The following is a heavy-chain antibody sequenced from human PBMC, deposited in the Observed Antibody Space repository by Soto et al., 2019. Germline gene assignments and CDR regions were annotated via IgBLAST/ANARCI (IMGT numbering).Heavy chain of an antibody. V-gene: IGHV3-11*01. J-gene: IGHJ6*02. CDR3: ARDYYDSSGYYCYGMDV. D-gene: IGHD3-22*01. CDR2: ISSSGSTI. Sequence: GGSLRLSCAASGFTFSDYYMSWIRQAPGKGLEWVSYISSSGSTIYYADSVKGRFTISRDNAKNSLYLQMNSLRAEDTAVYYCARDYYDSSGYYCYGMDVWGQGTTVTVSS. CDR1: GFTFSDYY.